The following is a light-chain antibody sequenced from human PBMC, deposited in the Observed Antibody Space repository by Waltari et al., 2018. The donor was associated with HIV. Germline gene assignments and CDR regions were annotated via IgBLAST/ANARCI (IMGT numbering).Light chain of an antibody. CDR1: QSILSDSNKKNY. Sequence: DVVMTQSPDALVGSLGERVTINCKSSQSILSDSNKKNYLAWYQQRPGQPPKLLVYWASTRESGGPARFSGSVSGTDFTLTISNLQAEDAAIYYCQQYYRTSPAFGQGTKVEV. CDR3: QQYYRTSPA. CDR2: WAS. V-gene: IGKV4-1*01. J-gene: IGKJ1*01.